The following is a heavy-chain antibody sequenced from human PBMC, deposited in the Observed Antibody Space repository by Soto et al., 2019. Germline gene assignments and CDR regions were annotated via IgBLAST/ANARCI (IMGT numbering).Heavy chain of an antibody. V-gene: IGHV5-51*01. CDR2: IYPGDSDT. CDR3: ARVYSSGSDY. D-gene: IGHD6-19*01. CDR1: GYSFTTYW. Sequence: GESLKTSCKGSGYSFTTYWIGWVRQMPGKGLEWMGIIYPGDSDTKYSPSFQGQVTISADKSINTAYLQWSSLQASDSAMYYCARVYSSGSDYWGQGTLVTVSS. J-gene: IGHJ4*02.